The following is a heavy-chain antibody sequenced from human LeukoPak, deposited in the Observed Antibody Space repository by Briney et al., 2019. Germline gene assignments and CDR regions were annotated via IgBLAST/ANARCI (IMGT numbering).Heavy chain of an antibody. CDR2: IYHSGST. D-gene: IGHD5-18*01. CDR3: ARVRIHLWLAGAFDI. CDR1: GGSFSGYY. J-gene: IGHJ3*02. V-gene: IGHV4-34*01. Sequence: SETLSLTCAVYGGSFSGYYWSWIRQPPGKGLEWIGEIYHSGSTNFNPSLRSRVTISVDKSKNHFSLRLTSVTAADTAVYYCARVRIHLWLAGAFDIWGQGTMVTVSS.